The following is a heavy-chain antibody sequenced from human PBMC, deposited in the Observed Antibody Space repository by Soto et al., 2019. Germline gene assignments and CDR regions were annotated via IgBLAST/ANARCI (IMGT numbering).Heavy chain of an antibody. CDR3: ATNGGYYDTSGPKYFPH. CDR2: ISYRGTT. Sequence: PAETLSLTCTASGGSIRTGGYYWGWIGQHPGQGLECIEYISYRGTTYYNPSLKSRITISVDASKSQFSLKLSSVTAADTAVYYCATNGGYYDTSGPKYFPHWGLGTLVTVSS. J-gene: IGHJ1*01. D-gene: IGHD3-10*01. CDR1: GGSIRTGGYY. V-gene: IGHV4-31*03.